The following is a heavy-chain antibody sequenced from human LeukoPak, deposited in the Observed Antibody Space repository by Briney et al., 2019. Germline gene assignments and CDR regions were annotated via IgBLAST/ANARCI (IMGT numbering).Heavy chain of an antibody. CDR1: GGTFSSYA. Sequence: GASVKVSCKASGGTFSSYAISWVRLAPGQGLEWMGGIIPIFGTANYAQKFQGRVTITADESTSTAYMELSSLRSEDTAVYYCARVPNQYDFWSGYDYYFVYWGQGTLVTVSS. V-gene: IGHV1-69*13. D-gene: IGHD3-3*01. J-gene: IGHJ4*02. CDR3: ARVPNQYDFWSGYDYYFVY. CDR2: IIPIFGTA.